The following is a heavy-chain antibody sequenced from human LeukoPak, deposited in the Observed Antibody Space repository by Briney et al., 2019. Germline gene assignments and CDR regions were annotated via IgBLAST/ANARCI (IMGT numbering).Heavy chain of an antibody. V-gene: IGHV3-74*01. CDR2: INCDGSST. CDR3: ARGDSRGYYYTSGFDP. CDR1: GFTFSSYW. J-gene: IGHJ5*02. Sequence: GGSLRLSCAASGFTFSSYWMHWVRQAPGKGLVWVSRINCDGSSTSYADSVKGRFTLSRDIAKNTLYLQMNSLRAEDTAVYYCARGDSRGYYYTSGFDPWGQGTLVTVSS. D-gene: IGHD3-22*01.